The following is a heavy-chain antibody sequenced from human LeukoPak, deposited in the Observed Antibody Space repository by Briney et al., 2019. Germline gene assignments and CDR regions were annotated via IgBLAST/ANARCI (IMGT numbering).Heavy chain of an antibody. Sequence: PGGSLRLSCAASGFTFSSYAMSWVRQAPGKGLEWVSAISGSGGSTYYADSVKGRFTISRDNVKKSLFLQMNSLRDEDTAFYYCTRVATVTTNNWFDPWGQGILVTVSS. CDR3: TRVATVTTNNWFDP. J-gene: IGHJ5*02. D-gene: IGHD4-17*01. V-gene: IGHV3-23*01. CDR2: ISGSGGST. CDR1: GFTFSSYA.